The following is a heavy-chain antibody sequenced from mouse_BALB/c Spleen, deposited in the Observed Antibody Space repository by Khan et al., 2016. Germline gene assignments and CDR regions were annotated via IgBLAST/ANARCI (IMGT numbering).Heavy chain of an antibody. CDR3: ANGNYFDC. CDR1: GYTFTNYW. CDR2: IYPGDGDT. V-gene: IGHV1-87*01. Sequence: QVRLQQSGAELARPGASVKLSCKASGYTFTNYWMQWIKQRPGQGLEWIGAIYPGDGDTRFNQKFKGKATLTADKYSTTAYMQLSSLASEYSAVYHVANGNYFDCWGQGTTLTVSS. D-gene: IGHD4-1*01. J-gene: IGHJ2*01.